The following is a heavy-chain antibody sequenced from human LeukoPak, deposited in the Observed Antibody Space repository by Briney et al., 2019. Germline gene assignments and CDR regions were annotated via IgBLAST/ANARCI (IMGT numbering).Heavy chain of an antibody. D-gene: IGHD5-24*01. CDR3: AKDKMATITGVFDY. J-gene: IGHJ4*02. V-gene: IGHV3-9*01. CDR2: ISWNSGNM. CDR1: GFTFDDYA. Sequence: GGSLRLSCAASGFTFDDYAMHWVRQAPGKGLEWVSGISWNSGNMAYADSVKGRFTISRDNAKNSLYLQMNSLRAEDTALYYCAKDKMATITGVFDYWGQGTLVTVSS.